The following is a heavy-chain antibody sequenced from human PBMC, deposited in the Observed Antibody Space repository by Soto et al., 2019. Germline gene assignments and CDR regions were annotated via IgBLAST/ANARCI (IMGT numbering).Heavy chain of an antibody. CDR1: GYSFTSYD. J-gene: IGHJ1*01. CDR2: MNPNSGNT. V-gene: IGHV1-8*01. Sequence: ASGNVSCKASGYSFTSYDSNWGLRATGQGLEWMGWMNPNSGNTGYAQKFQGRVTMTRNTSISTAYMELSSLRSEDTAVYYCARANPYGDYEHWGPGTLVTVSS. D-gene: IGHD4-17*01. CDR3: ARANPYGDYEH.